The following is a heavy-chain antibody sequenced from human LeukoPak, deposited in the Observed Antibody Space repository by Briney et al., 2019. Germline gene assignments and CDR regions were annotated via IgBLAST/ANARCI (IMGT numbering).Heavy chain of an antibody. Sequence: ASVKVSCKSFGFTFTNYLLHWVRQAPGQGLEWVGRIAPSVDTTNYAQKFRGRVTMTRDTSTSTVYMELSSLRSDDTAIYYCLREESGGYFYYWGQGTLVPVSS. J-gene: IGHJ4*02. CDR1: GFTFTNYL. V-gene: IGHV1-46*01. CDR3: LREESGGYFYY. CDR2: IAPSVDTT. D-gene: IGHD2-8*02.